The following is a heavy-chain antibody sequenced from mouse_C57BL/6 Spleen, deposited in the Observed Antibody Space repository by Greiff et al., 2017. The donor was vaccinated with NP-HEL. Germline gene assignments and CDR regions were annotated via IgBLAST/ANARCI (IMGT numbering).Heavy chain of an antibody. J-gene: IGHJ1*03. Sequence: EVKLVESGAELVKPGASVKLSCTASGFNIKDYYMHWMKQRTEQGLEWIGRIDPEDGETKYAPKFQGKATITADTSSNTAYLQLSSLTSEDTAVYYCARCYYGSWYFDVWGTGTTVTVSS. CDR1: GFNIKDYY. CDR3: ARCYYGSWYFDV. V-gene: IGHV14-2*01. CDR2: IDPEDGET. D-gene: IGHD1-1*01.